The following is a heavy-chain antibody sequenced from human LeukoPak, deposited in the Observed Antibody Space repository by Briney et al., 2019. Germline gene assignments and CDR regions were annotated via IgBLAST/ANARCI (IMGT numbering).Heavy chain of an antibody. CDR2: ISNNGGSS. V-gene: IGHV3-64D*09. Sequence: GGARRVSCSASGCTLSAYAMYWVRQAPGKGLEYVSGISNNGGSSFYADSVKGRFTISRDNSKNTLYLQMSSLRAEDTALYYCVKITSVTGGDCWGQGTRLTVSS. CDR3: VKITSVTGGDC. CDR1: GCTLSAYA. D-gene: IGHD1-1*01. J-gene: IGHJ4*02.